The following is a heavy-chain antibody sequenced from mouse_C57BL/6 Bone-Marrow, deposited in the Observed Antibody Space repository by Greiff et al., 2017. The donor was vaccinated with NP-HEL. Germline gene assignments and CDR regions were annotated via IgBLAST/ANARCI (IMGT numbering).Heavy chain of an antibody. CDR3: ARPGGYYIWFAY. CDR1: GFTFSDYG. V-gene: IGHV5-17*01. J-gene: IGHJ3*01. CDR2: ISSGSSTI. Sequence: EVKLMDSGGGLVKPGGSLKLSCAASGFTFSDYGMHWVRQAPEKGLEWVAYISSGSSTIYYADTVKGRFTISRDNAKNTLFLQMTSLRSEDTAMYYCARPGGYYIWFAYWGQGTLVTVSA. D-gene: IGHD2-3*01.